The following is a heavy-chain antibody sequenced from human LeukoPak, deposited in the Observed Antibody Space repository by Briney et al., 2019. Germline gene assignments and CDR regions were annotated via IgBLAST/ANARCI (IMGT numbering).Heavy chain of an antibody. Sequence: SQTQSLTCTVSGGSISSHYWSWIRQPPGEGLEWIGYIYYSGSTNYNPSLKSRVTISVDTSKNQFSLKLSSVTAADTAVYYCARATLLDSSGYYSDRGGFDYWGQGTLVTVSS. CDR2: IYYSGST. CDR3: ARATLLDSSGYYSDRGGFDY. J-gene: IGHJ4*02. CDR1: GGSISSHY. V-gene: IGHV4-59*11. D-gene: IGHD3-22*01.